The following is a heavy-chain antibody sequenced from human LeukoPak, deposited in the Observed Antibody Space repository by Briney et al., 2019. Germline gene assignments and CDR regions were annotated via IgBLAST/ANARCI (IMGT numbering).Heavy chain of an antibody. Sequence: GGSLRLSCAASGFTFSSYGMHWVRQAPGKGLEWVAVISYGGSNKYYADSVKGRFTISRDNSKNTLYLQMNSLRAEDTAVYYCAKPHRNTYYYDSYGYWGQGTLVTVSS. CDR3: AKPHRNTYYYDSYGY. CDR1: GFTFSSYG. CDR2: ISYGGSNK. V-gene: IGHV3-30*18. D-gene: IGHD3-22*01. J-gene: IGHJ4*02.